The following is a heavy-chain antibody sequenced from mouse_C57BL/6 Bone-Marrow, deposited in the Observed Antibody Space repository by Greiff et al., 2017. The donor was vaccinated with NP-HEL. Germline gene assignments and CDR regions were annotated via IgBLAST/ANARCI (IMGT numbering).Heavy chain of an antibody. J-gene: IGHJ2*01. CDR2: IDPSDSYT. CDR1: GYTFTSYW. CDR3: ARSVQ. V-gene: IGHV1-59*01. Sequence: QVQLQQPGAELVRPGTSVKLSCKASGYTFTSYWMHWVKQRPGQGLEWIGVIDPSDSYTTYNQKFKGKATLTVDTSSSTAYMQLSSLTSEDSAVYYCARSVQWGQGTTLTVSS.